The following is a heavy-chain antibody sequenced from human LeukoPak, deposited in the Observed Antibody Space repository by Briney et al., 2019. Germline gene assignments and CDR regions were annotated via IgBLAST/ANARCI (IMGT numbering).Heavy chain of an antibody. J-gene: IGHJ4*02. CDR2: INQDGREK. CDR3: GSPRRGY. V-gene: IGHV3-7*01. CDR1: GFNFNTYW. Sequence: GGSLRLSCAASGFNFNTYWMSWVRQAPGKGLEWVANINQDGREKYYVDSVKGRFTISRDNAKNSLYLQMNSLRAEDTAVYFCGSPRRGYWGQGTLVTVSS.